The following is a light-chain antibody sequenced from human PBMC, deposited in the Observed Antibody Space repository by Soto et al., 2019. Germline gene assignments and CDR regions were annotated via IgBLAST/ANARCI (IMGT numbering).Light chain of an antibody. Sequence: VLTQSAGTLSLSPGERATLSCRASQSVSNNYLAWYQQNPGQAPRLLIYGASNRATGIPDRFSGSGSGTEFTLTISSLQSEDFAVYYCQQYNNWPWTFGQGTKLDIK. CDR2: GAS. V-gene: IGKV3D-15*01. CDR3: QQYNNWPWT. J-gene: IGKJ1*01. CDR1: QSVSNN.